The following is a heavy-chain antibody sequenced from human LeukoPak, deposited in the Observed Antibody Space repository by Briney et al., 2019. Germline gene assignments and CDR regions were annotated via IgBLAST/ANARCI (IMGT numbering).Heavy chain of an antibody. V-gene: IGHV5-51*01. CDR1: GYSFTSYW. D-gene: IGHD4-17*01. CDR3: AKTYEAGDYGDHGFDY. J-gene: IGHJ4*02. Sequence: GESLNISCKGSGYSFTSYWIGWVRQMPGKGLEWMGSIYPGDSDTRYSPSFQGQVTISPDKSISTAYLQWSSLEASDTAMYYCAKTYEAGDYGDHGFDYWGQGTLVTVSS. CDR2: IYPGDSDT.